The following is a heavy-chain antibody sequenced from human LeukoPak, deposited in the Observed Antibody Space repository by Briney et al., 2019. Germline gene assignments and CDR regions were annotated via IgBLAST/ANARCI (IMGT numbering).Heavy chain of an antibody. CDR1: GFTFSSYE. V-gene: IGHV3-48*03. Sequence: GGSLRLSCAASGFTFSSYEMNWVRQAPGKGLEWVSYISSSGSTIYYAASVKGRFTISRDNSKNTLYLHMNSLRVEDTAVYYCAKQYGSGSLPDHNFDYWGQGTLVTVSS. J-gene: IGHJ4*02. CDR3: AKQYGSGSLPDHNFDY. D-gene: IGHD3-10*01. CDR2: ISSSGSTI.